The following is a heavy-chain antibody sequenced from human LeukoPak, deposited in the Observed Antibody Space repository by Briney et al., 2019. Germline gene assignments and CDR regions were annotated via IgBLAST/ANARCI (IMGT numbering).Heavy chain of an antibody. CDR3: ARTPWELRKAPSIVVPYFEY. CDR1: GGSFSGYY. Sequence: PSETLSLTCAVYGGSFSGYYCSWIRQPPGKGLEWIGEINHSGSTNYNPSLKSRVTISVDTSKNQFSLKLSSVTAADTAVYYCARTPWELRKAPSIVVPYFEYWGQGTLVTVSS. V-gene: IGHV4-34*01. D-gene: IGHD3-22*01. J-gene: IGHJ4*02. CDR2: INHSGST.